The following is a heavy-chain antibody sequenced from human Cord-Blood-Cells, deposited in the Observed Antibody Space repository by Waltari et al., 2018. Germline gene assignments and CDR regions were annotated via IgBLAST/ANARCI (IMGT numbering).Heavy chain of an antibody. CDR3: ARDRRIISGSYYYYYGMDV. CDR2: INPSGGSK. V-gene: IGHV1-46*03. D-gene: IGHD1-26*01. Sequence: QVQLVQSGAEVKKPGASVKVSCKAAGYTFPSYYMHSVRQAPGQALEWMGIINPSGGSKSYAQKFQGRVTMTRDTSTSTVYMELSSLRSEDTAVYYCARDRRIISGSYYYYYGMDVWGQGTTVTVSS. CDR1: GYTFPSYY. J-gene: IGHJ6*02.